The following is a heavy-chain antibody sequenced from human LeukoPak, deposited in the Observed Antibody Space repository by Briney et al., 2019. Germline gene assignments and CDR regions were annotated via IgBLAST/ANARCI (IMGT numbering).Heavy chain of an antibody. CDR2: INPNSGGT. D-gene: IGHD6-19*01. J-gene: IGHJ4*02. Sequence: ASVKVSCKASGYTFTGYYMHWVRQAPGQGLEWMGWINPNSGGTNYAQKVQGRVTMTRDTSISTAYMELSRLRSDDTAVYYCARDRVIAVAGTLLSYWGQGTLVTVSS. CDR1: GYTFTGYY. CDR3: ARDRVIAVAGTLLSY. V-gene: IGHV1-2*02.